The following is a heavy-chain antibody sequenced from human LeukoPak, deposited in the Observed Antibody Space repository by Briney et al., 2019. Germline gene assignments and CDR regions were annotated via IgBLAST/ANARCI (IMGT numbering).Heavy chain of an antibody. CDR2: IYYSGST. CDR3: AREGWDL. D-gene: IGHD2-15*01. V-gene: IGHV4-61*08. CDR1: GASLNSGGYY. Sequence: SETLSLTCTVSGASLNSGGYYWNWIRQPPGKEPEWIGYIYYSGSTNYNRSLKSRVTISVDTSKNQFSLKLTSVTAADTAVYYCAREGWDLWGRGTLDTVSS. J-gene: IGHJ2*01.